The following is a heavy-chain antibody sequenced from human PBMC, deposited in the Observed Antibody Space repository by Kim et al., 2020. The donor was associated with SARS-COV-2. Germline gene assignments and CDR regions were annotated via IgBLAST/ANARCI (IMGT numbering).Heavy chain of an antibody. D-gene: IGHD2-2*01. CDR1: GYTFTSYA. J-gene: IGHJ5*02. CDR3: ARDALPLVVVPAARENWFDP. V-gene: IGHV7-4-1*02. CDR2: INTNTGNP. Sequence: ASVKVSCKASGYTFTSYAMNWVRQAPGQGLEWMGWINTNTGNPTYAQGFTGRFVFSLDTSVSTAYLQISSLKAEDTAVYYCARDALPLVVVPAARENWFDPWGQGTLVTVSS.